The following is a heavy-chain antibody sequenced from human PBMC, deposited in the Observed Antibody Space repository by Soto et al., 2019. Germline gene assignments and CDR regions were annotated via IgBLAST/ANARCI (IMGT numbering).Heavy chain of an antibody. J-gene: IGHJ3*02. CDR2: IIPILGIA. Sequence: ASVKVSCKASGGTFSSYTISWVRQAPGQGLEWMGRIIPILGIANYAQKFQGRVTITADKSTSTAYMELSSLRSEDTAVYYCAVASFDIVVVPAAMPEGDDAFDIWGQGTMVTVSS. CDR3: AVASFDIVVVPAAMPEGDDAFDI. V-gene: IGHV1-69*02. CDR1: GGTFSSYT. D-gene: IGHD2-2*01.